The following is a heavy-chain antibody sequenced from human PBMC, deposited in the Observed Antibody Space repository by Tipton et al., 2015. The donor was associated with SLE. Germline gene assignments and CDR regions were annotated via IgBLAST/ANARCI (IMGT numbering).Heavy chain of an antibody. CDR3: ARPAVAGIGGPFDY. Sequence: TLSLTCAVYGGSFSGYYWSWIRQPPGKGLEWIGEINHSGGTNYNPSLKSRVTISVDTSKNQFSLKLSSVTAADTAVYYCARPAVAGIGGPFDYWGQGTLVTVSS. J-gene: IGHJ4*02. CDR2: INHSGGT. V-gene: IGHV4-34*01. CDR1: GGSFSGYY. D-gene: IGHD6-19*01.